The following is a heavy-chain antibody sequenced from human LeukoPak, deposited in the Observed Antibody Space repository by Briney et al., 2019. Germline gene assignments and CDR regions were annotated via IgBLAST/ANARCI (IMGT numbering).Heavy chain of an antibody. V-gene: IGHV1-2*02. CDR2: INPNSGGT. CDR3: ARAGALYTWLPFDY. D-gene: IGHD5-12*01. CDR1: GYTFTGYY. J-gene: IGHJ4*02. Sequence: GASVKVSCKASGYTFTGYYMHWVRQAPGQGLEWMGWINPNSGGTNYAQKFQGRVTMTRDTSISTAYMELSRLRSDDTAVYYCARAGALYTWLPFDYWGQGTLVTVSS.